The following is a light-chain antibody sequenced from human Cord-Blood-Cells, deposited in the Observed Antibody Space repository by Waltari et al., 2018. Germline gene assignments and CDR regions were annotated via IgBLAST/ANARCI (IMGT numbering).Light chain of an antibody. CDR2: SNN. J-gene: IGLJ1*01. V-gene: IGLV1-44*01. Sequence: QSVLTQPPSASGTPGQRVTISCSGSSSNIGSNTVNWYQQLPGTAPKLLICSNNQRPSGVPRLCSGSKAGTSASLAISGLQSEDEADYYCAAWDDSLNGLVFGTGTKVTVL. CDR3: AAWDDSLNGLV. CDR1: SSNIGSNT.